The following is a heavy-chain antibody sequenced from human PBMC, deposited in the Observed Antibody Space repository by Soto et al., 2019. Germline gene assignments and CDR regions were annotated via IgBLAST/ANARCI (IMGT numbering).Heavy chain of an antibody. J-gene: IGHJ5*02. D-gene: IGHD6-6*01. CDR2: IYYSGST. CDR1: GGSISSGGYY. CDR3: ARITRAARVWFDP. Sequence: SETLSLTCTVSGGSISSGGYYWSWIRQHPGKGLEWIGYIYYSGSTYYNPSLKSRVTISVDTSKNQFSLKLSSVTAADTAVYYCARITRAARVWFDPWGQGTLVTVSS. V-gene: IGHV4-31*03.